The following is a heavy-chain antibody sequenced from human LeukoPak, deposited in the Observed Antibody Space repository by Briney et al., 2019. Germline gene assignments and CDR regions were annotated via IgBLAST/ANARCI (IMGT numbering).Heavy chain of an antibody. Sequence: GGSLRLSCAASGFTFSSYWMSWVRQAPGKGLEWVANIKQDGSEKYYVDSVKGRFTISRDNAKNSLYLQMNSLRAEDTAVYYCARETYPSGSVYVMDVWGQGTTVTVSS. J-gene: IGHJ6*02. CDR2: IKQDGSEK. CDR1: GFTFSSYW. CDR3: ARETYPSGSVYVMDV. V-gene: IGHV3-7*01. D-gene: IGHD3-10*01.